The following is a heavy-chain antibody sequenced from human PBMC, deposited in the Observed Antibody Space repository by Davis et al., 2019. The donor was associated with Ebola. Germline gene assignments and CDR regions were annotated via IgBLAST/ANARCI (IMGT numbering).Heavy chain of an antibody. D-gene: IGHD3-9*01. V-gene: IGHV3-30*02. CDR3: ARVPYYDILTGYPNWFDP. Sequence: PGGSLRLSCAASGFTFSSYGIHWVRQAPGKGLEWVALIWYDESNKYYADSVKGRFTISRDNPKNTLYLQMNSLRAEDTAVYYCARVPYYDILTGYPNWFDPWGQGTLVTVSS. CDR2: IWYDESNK. CDR1: GFTFSSYG. J-gene: IGHJ5*02.